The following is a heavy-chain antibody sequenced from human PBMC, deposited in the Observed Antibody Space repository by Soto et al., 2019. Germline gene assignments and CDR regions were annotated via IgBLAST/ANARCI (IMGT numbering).Heavy chain of an antibody. CDR1: GYSFTSYW. Sequence: PGESLKISCQGSGYSFTSYWIGWVRQMPGKGLEWMGIIYPGDSDTRYSPSFQGQVTISADKSISTAYLQWSSLKASDTAMYYCATTRGSSSILMYYGMDVWGQGTTVTVSS. CDR2: IYPGDSDT. V-gene: IGHV5-51*01. CDR3: ATTRGSSSILMYYGMDV. D-gene: IGHD6-6*01. J-gene: IGHJ6*02.